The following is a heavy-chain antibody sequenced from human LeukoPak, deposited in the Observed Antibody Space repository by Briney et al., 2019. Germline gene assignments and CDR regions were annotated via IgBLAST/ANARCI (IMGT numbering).Heavy chain of an antibody. J-gene: IGHJ4*02. CDR2: INHSGST. CDR3: ARGRSGSFD. V-gene: IGHV4-34*01. D-gene: IGHD1-26*01. CDR1: GGSFSGYY. Sequence: SSETLSLTCAVYGGSFSGYYWSWIRQPPGKGLEWIGEINHSGSTNYNPSLKSRVTISVDTSKNQFSLKLSSVTAADTAVYYCARGRSGSFDWGQGTLVTVSS.